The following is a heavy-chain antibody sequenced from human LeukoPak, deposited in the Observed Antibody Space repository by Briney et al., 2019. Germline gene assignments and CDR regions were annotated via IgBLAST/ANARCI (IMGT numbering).Heavy chain of an antibody. D-gene: IGHD3-22*01. V-gene: IGHV3-7*01. CDR3: AREEGIDGSGYYYVLGY. Sequence: GGSLSLSCAASGFTFSRYWMSWVRQAPGKGLEWVANINHDGSEKHYVDSVKGRFTISRDNAKNSLYLQMNSLSAEDTAVYYCAREEGIDGSGYYYVLGYWGQGTLVTVSS. J-gene: IGHJ4*02. CDR2: INHDGSEK. CDR1: GFTFSRYW.